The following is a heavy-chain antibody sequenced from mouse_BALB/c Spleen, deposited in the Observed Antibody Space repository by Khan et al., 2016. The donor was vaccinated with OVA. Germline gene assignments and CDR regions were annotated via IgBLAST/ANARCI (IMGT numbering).Heavy chain of an antibody. CDR1: GYSFTGYF. D-gene: IGHD1-3*01. V-gene: IGHV1-20*02. CDR3: ARKSGSDFDY. J-gene: IGHJ2*01. Sequence: VQLKQSGPELVKPGASVKISCKASGYSFTGYFMNWVMQSHGKSLEWIGRINPHIGETFYNQKFVGKATLTVDESSSTAHMELRSLASEDSAVYFCARKSGSDFDYWGQGTAVTVSS. CDR2: INPHIGET.